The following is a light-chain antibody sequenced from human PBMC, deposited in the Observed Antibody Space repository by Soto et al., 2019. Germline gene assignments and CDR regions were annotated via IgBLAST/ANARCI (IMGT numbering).Light chain of an antibody. V-gene: IGKV3-20*01. CDR2: RAS. CDR3: QQYDSSPWT. J-gene: IGKJ1*01. CDR1: QSVSSNY. Sequence: EIVLTQSPGTLSLSPGERATLSCRASQSVSSNYLAWYQQKPGQAPKVLIYRASIRATGIPDRFSGSGSGTDFILTISRLEPEDFAVYYCQQYDSSPWTFGQGTKVDIK.